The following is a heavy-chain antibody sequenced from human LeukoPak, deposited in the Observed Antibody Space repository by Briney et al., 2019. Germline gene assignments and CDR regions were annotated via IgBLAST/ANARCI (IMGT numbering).Heavy chain of an antibody. CDR2: IYYSGST. CDR3: ARDSCSSTSCRKKFDN. J-gene: IGHJ4*02. Sequence: SETLSLTCTVSGGSISSSSYYWVWIPQPPGKGLEWLVTIYYSGSTYYNPSLKSRVTISVETSKVQFSLKLSSVTAEDTAVYYCARDSCSSTSCRKKFDNWGQGTLVTVSS. CDR1: GGSISSSSYY. V-gene: IGHV4-39*07. D-gene: IGHD2-2*01.